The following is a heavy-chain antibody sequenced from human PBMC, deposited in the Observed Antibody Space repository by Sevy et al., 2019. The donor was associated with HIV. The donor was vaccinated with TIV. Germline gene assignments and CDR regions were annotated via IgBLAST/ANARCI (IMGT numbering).Heavy chain of an antibody. Sequence: ASVKVSCKASGYTFTSYYMHWVRQAPGQGLEWMGIINPSGGSTSYAQRFQGRVTMTRDTSTSTVYMELSSLRSEDTAVYYCARDRRWYSSSWYWFDPWGQGTLVTVSS. CDR1: GYTFTSYY. V-gene: IGHV1-46*01. D-gene: IGHD6-13*01. CDR2: INPSGGST. J-gene: IGHJ5*02. CDR3: ARDRRWYSSSWYWFDP.